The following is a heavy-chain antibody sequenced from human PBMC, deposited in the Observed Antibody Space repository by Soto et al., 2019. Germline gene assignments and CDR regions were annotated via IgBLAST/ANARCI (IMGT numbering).Heavy chain of an antibody. CDR3: ARDSHAGGHYMDV. Sequence: GSLRLSCAASGFTFSSYWMSWVRQAPGKGLEWVANIKQDGSEKYYVDTVKGRYTISRDNAKNSLYLQMNSLRAEDTAVYYCARDSHAGGHYMDVWGKGTTVTVSS. CDR1: GFTFSSYW. J-gene: IGHJ6*03. D-gene: IGHD3-16*01. CDR2: IKQDGSEK. V-gene: IGHV3-7*01.